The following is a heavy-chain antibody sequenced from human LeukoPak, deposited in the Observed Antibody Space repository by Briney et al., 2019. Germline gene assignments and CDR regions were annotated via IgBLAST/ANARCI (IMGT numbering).Heavy chain of an antibody. Sequence: ASVKVSCKASGYTLTAYNLHWVRQAPGQGLEWLGMINPSGDDPKYAQKFQGRVTVTRDTSTRVVYMEMNSLRAEDTAVYYCAKSGYNRFDYWGQGTLVTVSS. J-gene: IGHJ4*02. V-gene: IGHV1-46*01. CDR3: AKSGYNRFDY. D-gene: IGHD5-24*01. CDR2: INPSGDDP. CDR1: GYTLTAYN.